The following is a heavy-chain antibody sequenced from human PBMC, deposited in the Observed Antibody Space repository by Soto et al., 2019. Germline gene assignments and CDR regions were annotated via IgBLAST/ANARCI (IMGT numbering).Heavy chain of an antibody. CDR3: ARRWGGVVPAAIHDY. Sequence: QVQLVQSGAEVKKPGASVKVSCKASGYTFTGYYMHWVRQAPGQGLEWMGWINPNSGGTNYAQKFQGRVTMTRDTSISTAYMELSRLRSDDTAVYYCARRWGGVVPAAIHDYWGQGTLVTVSS. V-gene: IGHV1-2*02. D-gene: IGHD2-2*01. CDR1: GYTFTGYY. CDR2: INPNSGGT. J-gene: IGHJ4*02.